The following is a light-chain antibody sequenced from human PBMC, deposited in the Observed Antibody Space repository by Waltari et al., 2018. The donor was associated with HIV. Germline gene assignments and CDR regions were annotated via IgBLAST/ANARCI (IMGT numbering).Light chain of an antibody. J-gene: IGKJ2*01. CDR2: WAS. V-gene: IGKV4-1*01. CDR3: QQYYLVPYT. Sequence: DVVMTQSPDSLTVSVGERATLNCKSSQSLLYGSNNKNYLAWYQQRPGHRPKLLIYWASTRQSGVPYRFSGSGSGTDFSLTISSLQAEDVAVYYCQQYYLVPYTFGQGTKLEIK. CDR1: QSLLYGSNNKNY.